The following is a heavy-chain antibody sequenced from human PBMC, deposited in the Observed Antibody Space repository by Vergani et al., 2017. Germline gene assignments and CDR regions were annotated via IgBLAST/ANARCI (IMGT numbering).Heavy chain of an antibody. CDR2: ISSSSSYI. CDR3: ARDGGGSGWYRADAFDI. V-gene: IGHV3-21*01. CDR1: GFTFSSYS. Sequence: EVQLVESGGGLVKPGGSLRLSCAASGFTFSSYSMNWVRQAPGKGLEWVSSISSSSSYIYYADSVKGRFTISRDNAKNSLYLQMNSLRAADTAVYYCARDGGGSGWYRADAFDIWGQGTMVTVSS. D-gene: IGHD6-19*01. J-gene: IGHJ3*02.